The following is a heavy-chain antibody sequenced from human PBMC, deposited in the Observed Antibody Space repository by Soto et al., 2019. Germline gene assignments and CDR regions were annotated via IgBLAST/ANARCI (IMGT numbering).Heavy chain of an antibody. Sequence: QVQLVQSGAEVKKPGSSVKVSCKAAGGTFSSYAISWVRQAPGHGLEWMGGIIPIFGTANYAEKFQGRVTITADESTSTPYMELSRLRSEDTSVYYGASGGYYESSGYFSSPVDPWGQGPLVTLSS. CDR1: GGTFSSYA. D-gene: IGHD3-22*01. CDR2: IIPIFGTA. CDR3: ASGGYYESSGYFSSPVDP. V-gene: IGHV1-69*01. J-gene: IGHJ5*02.